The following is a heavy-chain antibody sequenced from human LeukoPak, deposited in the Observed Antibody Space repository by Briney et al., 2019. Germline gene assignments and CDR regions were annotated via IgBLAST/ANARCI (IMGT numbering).Heavy chain of an antibody. CDR2: INHSGST. V-gene: IGHV4-34*01. Sequence: SETLSLTCAVYGGSFSGYYWSWIRQPPGKGLEWIGEINHSGSTNYNPSLKSRVTISVDTSKNQFSLKLSSVTAADTAVYYCARGIRYFDWFHFDYWGQGTLVTVSS. J-gene: IGHJ4*02. CDR3: ARGIRYFDWFHFDY. CDR1: GGSFSGYY. D-gene: IGHD3-9*01.